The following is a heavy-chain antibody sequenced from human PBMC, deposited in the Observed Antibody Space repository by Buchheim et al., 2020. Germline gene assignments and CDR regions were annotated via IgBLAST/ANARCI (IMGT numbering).Heavy chain of an antibody. Sequence: QVQLHQWGARLLKPSETLSLTCAVYGGSFSGFFWSWVRQPPGKGLEWIGEINHSGNTNYNPSLKSRVIMLVDTSKNQFSLKLSSMTAADSAVYYCARLPEKVGVNFLDFWGQG. J-gene: IGHJ4*02. D-gene: IGHD1-26*01. CDR3: ARLPEKVGVNFLDF. CDR1: GGSFSGFF. CDR2: INHSGNT. V-gene: IGHV4-34*01.